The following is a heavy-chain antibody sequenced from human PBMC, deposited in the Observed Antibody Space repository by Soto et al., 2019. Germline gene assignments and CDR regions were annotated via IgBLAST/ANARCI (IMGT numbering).Heavy chain of an antibody. CDR1: GGTFSSYA. V-gene: IGHV1-69*01. CDR3: ARETYDILTGKRYYFDY. Sequence: QVQLVQSGAEVKKPGSSVKVSCKASGGTFSSYAISWVRQAPGQGLEWMGGIIPIFGTANYAQKFQGRVTITADESTSTDYMELSSLRSEDTAVYYCARETYDILTGKRYYFDYWGQGTLVTVSS. D-gene: IGHD3-9*01. CDR2: IIPIFGTA. J-gene: IGHJ4*02.